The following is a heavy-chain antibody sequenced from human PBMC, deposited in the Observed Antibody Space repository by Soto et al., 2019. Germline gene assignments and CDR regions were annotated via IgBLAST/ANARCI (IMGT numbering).Heavy chain of an antibody. CDR3: APHVHCSGGSCHYDAFDI. J-gene: IGHJ3*02. CDR2: IRDGGAST. Sequence: EVQLLESGGGLVQPGESLRLSCAFSGFIFGNYMMTWVRQAPGKGLEWVSTIRDGGASTYYADSVKGRFTISRENSKNTLYLQMDSLGVEDTAVYYCAPHVHCSGGSCHYDAFDIRGQATMVTVSS. V-gene: IGHV3-23*01. CDR1: GFIFGNYM. D-gene: IGHD2-15*01.